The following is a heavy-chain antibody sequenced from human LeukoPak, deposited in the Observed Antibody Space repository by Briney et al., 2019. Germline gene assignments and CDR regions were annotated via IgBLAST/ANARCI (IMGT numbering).Heavy chain of an antibody. Sequence: ASVKVSCKASGYTFTGYYMHWVRQAPGQGLEWMGWINPNSGNTGYAQKFQGRVTITRNTSISTAYMGLSSLRSEDTAVYYCARGLLRTEYWFDPWGQGTLVTVSS. CDR3: ARGLLRTEYWFDP. CDR2: INPNSGNT. V-gene: IGHV1-8*03. D-gene: IGHD3-10*01. J-gene: IGHJ5*02. CDR1: GYTFTGYY.